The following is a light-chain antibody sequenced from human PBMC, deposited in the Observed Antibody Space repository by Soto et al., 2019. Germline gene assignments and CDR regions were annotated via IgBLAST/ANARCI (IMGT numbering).Light chain of an antibody. V-gene: IGKV1-39*01. CDR1: QTISTY. CDR3: QQSYSTPPT. Sequence: DIQMTQSPSSLSATVGDSVTMSCRASQTISTYLNWYQQKPGKAPTLLIFTASTLQSGVPSSFSGSGSGTDFTLTISSVHPEDFATYYCQQSYSTPPTFGQGTRLE. CDR2: TAS. J-gene: IGKJ5*01.